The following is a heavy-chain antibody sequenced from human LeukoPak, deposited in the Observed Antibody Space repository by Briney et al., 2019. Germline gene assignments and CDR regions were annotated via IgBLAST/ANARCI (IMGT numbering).Heavy chain of an antibody. D-gene: IGHD3-3*01. CDR1: GYTFTSYG. J-gene: IGHJ5*02. CDR2: ISAYNGNT. Sequence: ASVKVSCKASGYTFTSYGISWVRQAPGQGLEWMGLISAYNGNTNYAQKLQGRVTMTTDTSTSTAYMELRSLRSDDTAVYYCARAGYDFWSGYYTACFDPWGQGTLVTVSS. CDR3: ARAGYDFWSGYYTACFDP. V-gene: IGHV1-18*01.